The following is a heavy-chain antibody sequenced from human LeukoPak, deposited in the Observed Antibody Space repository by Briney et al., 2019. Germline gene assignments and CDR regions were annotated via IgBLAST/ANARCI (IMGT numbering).Heavy chain of an antibody. J-gene: IGHJ4*02. V-gene: IGHV4-39*01. D-gene: IGHD4/OR15-4a*01. CDR2: IYYSGST. CDR3: ARHKRGSYGAHFFDY. Sequence: PSETLSLTCTVSGGSISSSSYYWGWIRQPPGKGLEWIGSIYYSGSTYYNPSLKSRVTISVDTSKNQFSLKLSSVTAADTAVYYCARHKRGSYGAHFFDYWDQGTLVTVSS. CDR1: GGSISSSSYY.